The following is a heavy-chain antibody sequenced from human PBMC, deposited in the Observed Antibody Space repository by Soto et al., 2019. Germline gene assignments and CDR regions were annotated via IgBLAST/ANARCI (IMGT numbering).Heavy chain of an antibody. CDR1: GFTFSSYG. D-gene: IGHD6-19*01. CDR2: IWYDGSNK. CDR3: ARGQQWLVRENYYYYYGMDV. V-gene: IGHV3-33*01. J-gene: IGHJ6*02. Sequence: QVQLVESGGGVVQPGRSLRLSCAASGFTFSSYGMHWVRQAPGKGLEWVAVIWYDGSNKYYADSVKGRFTISRDNSKNTLYLQMNSLRAEDTAVYYCARGQQWLVRENYYYYYGMDVWGQGTTVTVSS.